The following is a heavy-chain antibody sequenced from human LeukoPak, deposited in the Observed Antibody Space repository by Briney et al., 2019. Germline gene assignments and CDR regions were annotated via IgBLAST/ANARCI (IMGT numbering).Heavy chain of an antibody. CDR1: GGSFSGYY. CDR2: INHSGST. Sequence: SETLSLTCAVYGGSFSGYYWSWIRQPPGKGLEWIGEINHSGSTNYNPSLKSRVTISVDTSKNQFSLKLSSVTAADTAVYYCARAHSGYCSSTSCYTHYYYYYYMDVWGKGTTVTVSS. J-gene: IGHJ6*03. CDR3: ARAHSGYCSSTSCYTHYYYYYYMDV. V-gene: IGHV4-34*01. D-gene: IGHD2-2*02.